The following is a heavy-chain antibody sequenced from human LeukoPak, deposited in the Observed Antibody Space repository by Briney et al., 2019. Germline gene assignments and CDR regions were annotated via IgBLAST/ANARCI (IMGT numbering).Heavy chain of an antibody. V-gene: IGHV4-39*07. J-gene: IGHJ4*02. CDR2: IYYSGST. CDR1: GGSISSSSYY. Sequence: SETLSLTCTVSGGSISSSSYYWGWIRQPPGKGLEWIGSIYYSGSTYYNPSLKGRVAISVDTSKNQFSLKLSSVTAADTAVYYCARVGSPYYWGQGTLVTVSS. CDR3: ARVGSPYY.